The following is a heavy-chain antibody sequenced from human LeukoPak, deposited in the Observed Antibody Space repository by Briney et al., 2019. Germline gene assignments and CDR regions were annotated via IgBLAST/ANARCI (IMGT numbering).Heavy chain of an antibody. CDR1: GGSINNYY. CDR3: ARNYCGDDCLAFDF. J-gene: IGHJ3*01. D-gene: IGHD2-21*02. Sequence: SETLSLTCTVSGGSINNYYWSWIRQPPGKGLEYIGYTHYSGSTNSNPSLKSRVTMSVDTSKNQFSLKLKSVTAADTAVYYCARNYCGDDCLAFDFWGQGTMVTVSS. V-gene: IGHV4-59*01. CDR2: THYSGST.